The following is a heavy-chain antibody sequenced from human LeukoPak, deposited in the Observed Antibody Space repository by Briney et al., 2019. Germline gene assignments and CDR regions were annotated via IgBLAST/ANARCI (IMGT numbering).Heavy chain of an antibody. V-gene: IGHV1-69*05. CDR3: ARDRGWDCSSTSCSFDY. J-gene: IGHJ4*02. CDR2: IIPIFGTA. CDR1: GGTFSSYA. D-gene: IGHD2-2*01. Sequence: SVKVSCKASGGTFSSYAISWVRQAPGQGLEWMGGIIPIFGTANYAQKFQGRVTITTDESTSTAYMELSSLRSEDMAVYYCARDRGWDCSSTSCSFDYWGQGTLVTVSS.